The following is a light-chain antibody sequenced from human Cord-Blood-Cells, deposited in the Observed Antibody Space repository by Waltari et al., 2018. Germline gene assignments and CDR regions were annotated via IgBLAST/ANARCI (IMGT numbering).Light chain of an antibody. CDR1: SSDVGGYNY. CDR2: DVS. J-gene: IGLJ2*01. Sequence: GQSIAISCTGTSSDVGGYNYVSWYQQPPGKAPKLMIYDVSNRPSGVSNRFSGSKSGNTASLTSSGLQAEDEADYYCSSYTSSSTLVVFGGGTKLTVL. V-gene: IGLV2-14*04. CDR3: SSYTSSSTLVV.